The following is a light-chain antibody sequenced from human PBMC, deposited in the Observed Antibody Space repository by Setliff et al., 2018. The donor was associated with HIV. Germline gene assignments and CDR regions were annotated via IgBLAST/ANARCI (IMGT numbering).Light chain of an antibody. CDR2: ANS. CDR3: QSFDNSLNGYV. CDR1: SSTIGAVYD. Sequence: QSALTQPPSVSGAPGQRVTISCTGSSSTIGAVYDVHWYQQFPGTAPKVLIYANSNRPSGVPDRFSGSKSGTSASLAITGLQAEDEADYFCQSFDNSLNGYVFGTGTKVTVL. J-gene: IGLJ1*01. V-gene: IGLV1-40*01.